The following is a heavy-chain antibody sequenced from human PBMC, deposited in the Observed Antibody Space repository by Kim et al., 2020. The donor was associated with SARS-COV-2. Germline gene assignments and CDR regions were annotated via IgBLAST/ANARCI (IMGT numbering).Heavy chain of an antibody. J-gene: IGHJ4*02. CDR1: GFIFRDSW. V-gene: IGHV3-74*03. CDR2: INGDGSIT. CDR3: LSFQQAS. D-gene: IGHD2-2*01. Sequence: GGSLRLSCAASGFIFRDSWMNWVRQVPGKGPVWVPRINGDGSITTYADSVKGRFTVSRDNAKSTVYLQMNSLRVDDTAMYYCLSFQQASWSQGTLVTVSS.